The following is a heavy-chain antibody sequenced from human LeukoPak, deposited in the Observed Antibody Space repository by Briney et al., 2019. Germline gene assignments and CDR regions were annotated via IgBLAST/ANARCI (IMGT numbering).Heavy chain of an antibody. CDR2: IYTRGST. J-gene: IGHJ6*03. V-gene: IGHV4-61*02. Sequence: SETLSLTCTVSGYSISSGYYWSWIRQPAGKGLEWIGRIYTRGSTHYNPSLKSRVTISVDTSKNQFSLKLSSVTAADTAVYYCARDGLNTMVRGKIHYYYMDVWGKGTTVTISS. CDR1: GYSISSGYY. D-gene: IGHD3-10*01. CDR3: ARDGLNTMVRGKIHYYYMDV.